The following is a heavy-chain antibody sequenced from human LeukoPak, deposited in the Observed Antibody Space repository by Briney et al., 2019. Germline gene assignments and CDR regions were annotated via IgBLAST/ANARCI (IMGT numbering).Heavy chain of an antibody. CDR2: VSYSGTT. CDR1: GGSISSSSFF. J-gene: IGHJ4*02. CDR3: AKLTCSSTFCPLDY. V-gene: IGHV4-39*01. D-gene: IGHD2-2*01. Sequence: ASETLSLTCTVSGGSISSSSFFWAWIRQPPGKGLEWIGTVSYSGTTYYSPSLKSRVTISVDTSKNQFSLRLTSVTAADTALYYCAKLTCSSTFCPLDYWGQGTLVTVSS.